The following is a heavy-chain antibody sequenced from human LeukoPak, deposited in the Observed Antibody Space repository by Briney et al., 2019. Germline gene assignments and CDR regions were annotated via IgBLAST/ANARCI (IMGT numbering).Heavy chain of an antibody. CDR3: ARSGYSGYESDY. CDR2: ISYDGSNK. V-gene: IGHV3-30-3*01. D-gene: IGHD5-12*01. J-gene: IGHJ4*02. Sequence: GRSLRLSCAASGFTFSSYAMHWVRQAPGKGLEWVAVISYDGSNKYYADSVKGRFTISRDNSKNTLYLQMNSLRAEDTAVYYCARSGYSGYESDYWGQGTLVTVSS. CDR1: GFTFSSYA.